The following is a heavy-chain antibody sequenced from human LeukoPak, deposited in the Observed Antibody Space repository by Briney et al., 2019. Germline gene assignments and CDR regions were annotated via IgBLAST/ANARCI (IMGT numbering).Heavy chain of an antibody. CDR1: GYTFTDYY. CDR3: ARANCGGDCPFNY. Sequence: ASVKVSCKASGYTFTDYYIHWVRRAHGQGLEWMGWINPNSGGTNYAQKFQVRVTMTKDTSIRAAYMELSRLRSDDTAVYYCARANCGGDCPFNYWGQGTQVTVSS. CDR2: INPNSGGT. J-gene: IGHJ4*02. V-gene: IGHV1-2*02. D-gene: IGHD2-21*02.